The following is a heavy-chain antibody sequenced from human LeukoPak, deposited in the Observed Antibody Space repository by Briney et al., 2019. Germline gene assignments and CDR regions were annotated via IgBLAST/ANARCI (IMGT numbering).Heavy chain of an antibody. J-gene: IGHJ4*02. Sequence: SETLSLTCTVSGGSINSSSYYWGWIRQPPGKGLEWIGSLYYGGSTYYHPSLKSRVTISVDTSKNQFSLKVTSVTAAGSAVYYCARQVTVSSGYYVQYWGQGTLVTVSS. CDR1: GGSINSSSYY. D-gene: IGHD3-22*01. V-gene: IGHV4-39*01. CDR3: ARQVTVSSGYYVQY. CDR2: LYYGGST.